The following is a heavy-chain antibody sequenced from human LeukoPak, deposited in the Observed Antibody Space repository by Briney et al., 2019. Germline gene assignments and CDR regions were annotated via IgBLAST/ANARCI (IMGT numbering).Heavy chain of an antibody. V-gene: IGHV3-48*03. Sequence: PGGSLRLSCAASGFTFSSYEMNWVRQAPGKGLEWVSYISSGGSTIYYADSVKGRVTISRDSSKNTLYLQMTSLRAEDTAVYYCARADFSGSGSHPPGGFDYWGQGTLVTAYS. CDR2: ISSGGSTI. CDR1: GFTFSSYE. D-gene: IGHD3-10*01. J-gene: IGHJ4*02. CDR3: ARADFSGSGSHPPGGFDY.